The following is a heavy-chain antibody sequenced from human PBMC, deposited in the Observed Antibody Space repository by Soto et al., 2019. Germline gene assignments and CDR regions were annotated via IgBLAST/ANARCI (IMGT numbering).Heavy chain of an antibody. Sequence: ASVKVSCKASGGTFSSYAISWVRQAPGQGLEWMGGIIPILGTANYAQKFQGRVTITADESTSTAYMELSSLRSEDTAVYYCARERYSSSPTSRYYYGMDVWGQGTTVTVSS. CDR2: IIPILGTA. J-gene: IGHJ6*02. CDR3: ARERYSSSPTSRYYYGMDV. CDR1: GGTFSSYA. D-gene: IGHD6-6*01. V-gene: IGHV1-69*13.